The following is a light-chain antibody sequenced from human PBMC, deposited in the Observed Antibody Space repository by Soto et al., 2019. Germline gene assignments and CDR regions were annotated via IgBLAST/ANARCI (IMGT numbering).Light chain of an antibody. CDR3: QQSYSAPRT. CDR1: QSIRNY. V-gene: IGKV1-39*01. Sequence: DIQMTQSPSSLSASVGDRVTITCRASQSIRNYLNWYQQKPGKAPKLLIYAASNLQSGVPSRFSGSGSGTDFTLNINSLQPEDFATYYCQQSYSAPRTFGQGTKVEIK. J-gene: IGKJ1*01. CDR2: AAS.